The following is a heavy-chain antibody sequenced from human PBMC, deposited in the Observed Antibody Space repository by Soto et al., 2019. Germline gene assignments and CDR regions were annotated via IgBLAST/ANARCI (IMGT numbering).Heavy chain of an antibody. J-gene: IGHJ4*02. V-gene: IGHV1-69*13. CDR3: ARAADYSHYYFDY. CDR2: IIPIFGTA. CDR1: GGTFSSYA. D-gene: IGHD4-4*01. Sequence: ASVKVSCKASGGTFSSYAISWVRQAPGQGLEWMGGIIPIFGTANYAQKFQGRVTITADESTSTAYMELSSPRSEDTAVYYCARAADYSHYYFDYWGQGTLVTVSS.